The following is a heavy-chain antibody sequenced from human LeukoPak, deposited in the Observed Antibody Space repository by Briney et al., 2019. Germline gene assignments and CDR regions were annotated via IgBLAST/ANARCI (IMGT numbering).Heavy chain of an antibody. J-gene: IGHJ6*03. CDR3: ARDATTAVGWVYMDV. CDR2: ISSSGSTI. V-gene: IGHV3-48*03. D-gene: IGHD6-13*01. Sequence: GGSLRLSCAASGFTFSSYEMNWVRQAPGKGLEWVSYISSSGSTIYYADSVKGRFTISRDNAKNSVYLQMNSLTAEDTGLYYCARDATTAVGWVYMDVWGKGTTVTISS. CDR1: GFTFSSYE.